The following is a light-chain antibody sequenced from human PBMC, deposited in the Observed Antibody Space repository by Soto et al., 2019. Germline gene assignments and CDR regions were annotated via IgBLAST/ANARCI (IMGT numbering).Light chain of an antibody. J-gene: IGKJ1*01. Sequence: EIVMTQAAATLSVSPGERATLSCRASQSFSSNLAWYQQKPGQAPRLLIYGASTRATGIPARFSGSGSGTEFTLTISSLQSEDFAVYYCQQYNNWPPRTFGQGTKVDI. V-gene: IGKV3-15*01. CDR2: GAS. CDR3: QQYNNWPPRT. CDR1: QSFSSN.